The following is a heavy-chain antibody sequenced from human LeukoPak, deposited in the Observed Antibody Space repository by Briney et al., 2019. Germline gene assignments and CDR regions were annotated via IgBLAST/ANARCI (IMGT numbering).Heavy chain of an antibody. Sequence: GASVKVSCKASGYTFTSYGISWVRQAPGQGLEWMGGIIPIFGTANYAQKFQGRVTITTDESTSTAYMELSSLRSEDTAVYYCARGLPGDFWSGYTYYYYYMDVWGKGTTVTVSS. V-gene: IGHV1-69*05. CDR2: IIPIFGTA. CDR3: ARGLPGDFWSGYTYYYYYMDV. CDR1: GYTFTSYG. J-gene: IGHJ6*03. D-gene: IGHD3-3*01.